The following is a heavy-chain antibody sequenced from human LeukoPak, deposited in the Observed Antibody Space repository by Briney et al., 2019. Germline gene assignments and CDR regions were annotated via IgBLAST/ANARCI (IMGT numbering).Heavy chain of an antibody. V-gene: IGHV5-51*01. Sequence: GASLKISCKGSGYSFTSYWIGWVRQLPGKGLEWMGIIYPGDSDTRYSPSFQGQVTISADKSISTAYLQWSSLKASDTAMYYCARQGSSLYYYYYYMDVWGKGTTVTVSS. CDR1: GYSFTSYW. CDR2: IYPGDSDT. D-gene: IGHD6-6*01. J-gene: IGHJ6*03. CDR3: ARQGSSLYYYYYYMDV.